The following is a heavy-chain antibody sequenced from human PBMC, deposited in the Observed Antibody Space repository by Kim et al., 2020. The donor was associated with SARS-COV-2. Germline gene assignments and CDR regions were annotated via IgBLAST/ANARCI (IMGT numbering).Heavy chain of an antibody. Sequence: YTEAVRVRSTSSREESKNTAYLRMNSLKTEDTAVYYCTRQGPPGVYAYDYWGQGTLVTVSS. J-gene: IGHJ4*02. V-gene: IGHV3-73*01. CDR3: TRQGPPGVYAYDY. D-gene: IGHD6-6*01.